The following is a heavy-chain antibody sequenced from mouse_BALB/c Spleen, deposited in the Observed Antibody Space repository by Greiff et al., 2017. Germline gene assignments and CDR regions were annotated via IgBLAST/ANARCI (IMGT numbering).Heavy chain of an antibody. V-gene: IGHV2-9*02. D-gene: IGHD2-4*01. CDR2: IWAGGST. J-gene: IGHJ3*01. Sequence: VKLMESGPGLVAPSQSLSITCTVSGFSLTSYGVHWVRQPPGKGLEWLGVIWAGGSTNYNSALMSRLSISKEDSKSQVFLIMNSLQTDDTAMYYCARDQGYYDYYFADWGQGTLVTVSA. CDR3: ARDQGYYDYYFAD. CDR1: GFSLTSYG.